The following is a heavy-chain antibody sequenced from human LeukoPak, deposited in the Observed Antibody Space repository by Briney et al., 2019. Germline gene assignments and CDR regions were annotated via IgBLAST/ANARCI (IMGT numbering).Heavy chain of an antibody. CDR3: AKSAYYDSSGFYREYYFDY. J-gene: IGHJ4*02. CDR1: RFTFSNYA. CDR2: ISGSGGST. D-gene: IGHD3-22*01. V-gene: IGHV3-23*01. Sequence: PGGSLRLSCAASRFTFSNYAMSWVRQAPGKGREGVSTISGSGGSTYYADSVKGRFTISRDNSKNTLHLQMNSLRAEDTAVYYCAKSAYYDSSGFYREYYFDYWGQGTLVTVSS.